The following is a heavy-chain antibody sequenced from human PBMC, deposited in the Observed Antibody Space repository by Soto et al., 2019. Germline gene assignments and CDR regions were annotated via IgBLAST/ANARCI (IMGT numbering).Heavy chain of an antibody. Sequence: ASVKVSCKASGYTFTGYYMHWVRQAPGQGLEWMGWINPNSGGTNYAQKFQGWVTMTRDPSISTAYMELSRLRSDDPAVYYCGRERGRGAGPLLWFGGPYYGMDVWGQGTRVTVSS. J-gene: IGHJ6*02. CDR3: GRERGRGAGPLLWFGGPYYGMDV. CDR2: INPNSGGT. D-gene: IGHD3-10*01. CDR1: GYTFTGYY. V-gene: IGHV1-2*04.